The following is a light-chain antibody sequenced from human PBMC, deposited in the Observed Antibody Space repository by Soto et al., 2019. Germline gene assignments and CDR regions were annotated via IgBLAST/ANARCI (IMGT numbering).Light chain of an antibody. Sequence: DIQMTQSTPSMSASVGDRVTIACRASQSISSYLNWYQQKPGKAPKLLIYAASSLQSGVPSRFSGSGSGTDFTLTISSLQPEDFATYYGQQSYSTPITFGQGTRLEIK. J-gene: IGKJ5*01. V-gene: IGKV1-39*01. CDR3: QQSYSTPIT. CDR2: AAS. CDR1: QSISSY.